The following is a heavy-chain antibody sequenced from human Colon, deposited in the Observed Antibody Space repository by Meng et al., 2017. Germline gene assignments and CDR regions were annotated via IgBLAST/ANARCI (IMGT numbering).Heavy chain of an antibody. CDR1: GFIFSDYS. J-gene: IGHJ4*02. V-gene: IGHV3-64*02. Sequence: GESLKISCAASGFIFSDYSMHWVRQAPGKGLEYVSAINGNGDSTYYADSVKDRFTISSDNSKNTLYLQMGGLRAEDLAVYYCVSVGSGYDYWGQGTMVTVSS. CDR2: INGNGDST. D-gene: IGHD6-19*01. CDR3: VSVGSGYDY.